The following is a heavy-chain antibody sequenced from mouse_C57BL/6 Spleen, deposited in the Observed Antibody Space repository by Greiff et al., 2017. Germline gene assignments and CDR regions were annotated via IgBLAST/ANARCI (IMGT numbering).Heavy chain of an antibody. CDR1: GYTFTSYW. Sequence: QVQLQQPGAELVMPGASVKLSCKASGYTFTSYWMHWVKQRPGQGLEWIGEIDPSDSYTNYNQKFKGKSTLTVDKSSSTAYMQLSSLTSEDSAVYDCAREVYENDRGYYFDYWGQGTTLTVSS. CDR2: IDPSDSYT. V-gene: IGHV1-69*01. CDR3: AREVYENDRGYYFDY. D-gene: IGHD2-4*01. J-gene: IGHJ2*01.